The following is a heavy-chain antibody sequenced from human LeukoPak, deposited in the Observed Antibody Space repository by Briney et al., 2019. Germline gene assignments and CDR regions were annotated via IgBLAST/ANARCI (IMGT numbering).Heavy chain of an antibody. CDR1: GYTFTSYG. D-gene: IGHD2-8*01. CDR3: ARDMLPRLMYVPGQDYYYYYGMDV. J-gene: IGHJ6*04. V-gene: IGHV1-18*04. Sequence: GASVIGSCKASGYTFTSYGIRWVRQAPGQGLEWRGWMSAFIVNTNYAQKLQGRVTMTTDTSTSTAYMELRSLRSDDTAVYYCARDMLPRLMYVPGQDYYYYYGMDVWGKGTTVTVSS. CDR2: MSAFIVNT.